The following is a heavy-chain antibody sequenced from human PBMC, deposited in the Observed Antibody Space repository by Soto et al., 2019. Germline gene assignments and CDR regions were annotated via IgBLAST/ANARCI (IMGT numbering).Heavy chain of an antibody. V-gene: IGHV4-39*01. D-gene: IGHD6-13*01. CDR1: GGSISSSSYY. Sequence: PSETLSLTCTVSGGSISSSSYYWGWVRQPPGKGLEWIGSIYYSGSTYYNPSLKSRVTISVDTSKNQFSLKLSSVTAADTAVYYCASIPGIAAAGGDCSNDLDYWGQGTLVTVSS. J-gene: IGHJ4*02. CDR2: IYYSGST. CDR3: ASIPGIAAAGGDCSNDLDY.